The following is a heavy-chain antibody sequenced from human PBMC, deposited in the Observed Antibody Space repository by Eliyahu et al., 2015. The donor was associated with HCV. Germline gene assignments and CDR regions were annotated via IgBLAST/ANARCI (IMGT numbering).Heavy chain of an antibody. Sequence: LVESGGGVVQPGGSLRXSCAXPGIXFSAFWMSWVRQSPGRGLEWLATIKQDGSEQKYVDSVRGRFAISRDNARSSLFLQMNSLRGEDTAVYYCVTSYNGVYGSTSVGDFWGRGTLVTVSS. D-gene: IGHD5/OR15-5a*01. V-gene: IGHV3-7*01. CDR2: IKQDGSEQ. CDR1: GIXFSAFW. J-gene: IGHJ4*02. CDR3: VTSYNGVYGSTSVGDF.